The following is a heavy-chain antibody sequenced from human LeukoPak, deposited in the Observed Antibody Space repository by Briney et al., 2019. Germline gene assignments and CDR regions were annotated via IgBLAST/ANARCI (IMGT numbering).Heavy chain of an antibody. CDR1: GGSFSGYY. J-gene: IGHJ6*03. Sequence: PSETLSLTCAVYGGSFSGYYWSWIRQPPGKGLEWIGEINHSGSTNYNPSLKSRVTISVDTSKNQFSLKLSSVTAADTAVYYCARGNRGIAARPSGSLKYYYYYYMDVWGKGTTVTVSS. D-gene: IGHD6-6*01. CDR3: ARGNRGIAARPSGSLKYYYYYYMDV. V-gene: IGHV4-34*01. CDR2: INHSGST.